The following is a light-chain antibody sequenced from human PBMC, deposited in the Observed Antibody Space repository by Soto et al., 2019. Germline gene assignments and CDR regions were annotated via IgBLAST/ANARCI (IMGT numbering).Light chain of an antibody. V-gene: IGKV4-1*01. CDR3: QQYYSTPLT. CDR1: QSFLYSSNNKNY. Sequence: NPPPVSLGESAGKRSTINRKSLQSFLYSSNNKNYLAWYQQKPGQPPKLLIYWASTRESGVPDRFSGSGSGTDFTLTISSLQAEDVAVYYCQQYYSTPLTFGQGTKVDIK. J-gene: IGKJ1*01. CDR2: WAS.